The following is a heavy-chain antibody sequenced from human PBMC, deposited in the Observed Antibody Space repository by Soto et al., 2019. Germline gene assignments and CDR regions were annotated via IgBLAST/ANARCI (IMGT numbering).Heavy chain of an antibody. J-gene: IGHJ4*02. D-gene: IGHD3-10*01. CDR2: INHSGSA. CDR1: CGSFNGYY. CDR3: AKGPQGGYYDSGSFYSSVY. Sequence: SETLSLTCAFYCGSFNGYYWSWIRQPPGKGLEWIGEINHSGSANYNPTFKSRVSISVDTSKNQLSLQLSSVTAADTAVYYCAKGPQGGYYDSGSFYSSVYWGQGTLVTVSS. V-gene: IGHV4-34*01.